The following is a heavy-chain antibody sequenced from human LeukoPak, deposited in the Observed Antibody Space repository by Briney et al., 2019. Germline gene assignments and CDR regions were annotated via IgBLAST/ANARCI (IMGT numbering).Heavy chain of an antibody. CDR3: AREGHSGDYFDY. CDR1: GFTFSSYW. V-gene: IGHV3-7*05. D-gene: IGHD2-21*01. J-gene: IGHJ4*02. Sequence: GGSLRLSCVVSGFTFSSYWMSWVRQAPGKGLGWVANIKRDGGEKYYVDSVKGRFTISRDNAKKSLYLQMNSLRAEDTAVYYCAREGHSGDYFDYWGQGTLVTVSS. CDR2: IKRDGGEK.